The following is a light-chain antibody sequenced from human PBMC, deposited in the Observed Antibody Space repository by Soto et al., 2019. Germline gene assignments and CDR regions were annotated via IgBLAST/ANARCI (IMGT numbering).Light chain of an antibody. V-gene: IGKV2-28*01. J-gene: IGKJ1*01. CDR1: QSLLHSNGYNY. Sequence: DSVMTQSPLSLPVIPGEPASISCRSSQSLLHSNGYNYLDWYLQKPGQSPQLLIYLGSNRASGVPDRFSGSGSGTDFTLKISRVEAEDVGVYYCMQALQTPPWTFGQGTKVDIK. CDR2: LGS. CDR3: MQALQTPPWT.